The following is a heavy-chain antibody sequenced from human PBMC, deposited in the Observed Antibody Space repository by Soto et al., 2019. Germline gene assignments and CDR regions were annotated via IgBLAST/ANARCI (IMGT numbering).Heavy chain of an antibody. CDR2: INHSGST. CDR1: GGSFSGYY. Sequence: QVQLQQWGAGLLKPSETLSLTCAVYGGSFSGYYWTWIRQPPGKGLEWIGEINHSGSTNYNPSLKSRVTRSVDTSKNQFSRKLSSVTAADTAIYYCARGSRALYGYWGQGTLVTVSS. J-gene: IGHJ4*02. V-gene: IGHV4-34*01. CDR3: ARGSRALYGY. D-gene: IGHD4-17*01.